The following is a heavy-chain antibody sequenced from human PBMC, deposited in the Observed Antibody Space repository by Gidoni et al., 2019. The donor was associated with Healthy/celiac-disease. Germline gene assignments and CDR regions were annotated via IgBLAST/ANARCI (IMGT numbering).Heavy chain of an antibody. J-gene: IGHJ6*02. D-gene: IGHD2-15*01. V-gene: IGHV3-11*01. CDR3: ARVGSWLLTYYYYGMDV. CDR1: VFTFSDYY. CDR2: ISSSYSTI. Sequence: QVQLVESGGGLVKPGGSLRLSCAASVFTFSDYYMSCIRQAPGKGLECVSYISSSYSTIYYTDSVKGRFTISRDNAKNSLYLQMNSRRAEDTAVYYCARVGSWLLTYYYYGMDVWGQGTTVTVSS.